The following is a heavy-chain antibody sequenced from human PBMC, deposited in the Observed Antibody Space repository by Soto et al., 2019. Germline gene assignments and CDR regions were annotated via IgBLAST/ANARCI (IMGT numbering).Heavy chain of an antibody. CDR3: ARAKTGSTLTNWFDP. CDR1: GGSISNGGYY. Sequence: SETLSLTCTVSGGSISNGGYYRSWIRQPPGKGLEWIGYIYDSGSTYYNPSLKSRVTISVDTSKNQFSLKLSSVTAADTAVYYCARAKTGSTLTNWFDPWGQGTLVTVSS. V-gene: IGHV4-30-4*01. CDR2: IYDSGST. J-gene: IGHJ5*02. D-gene: IGHD3-10*01.